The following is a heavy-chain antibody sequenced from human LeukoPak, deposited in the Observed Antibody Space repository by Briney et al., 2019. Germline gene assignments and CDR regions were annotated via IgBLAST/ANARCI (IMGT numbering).Heavy chain of an antibody. J-gene: IGHJ4*02. V-gene: IGHV3-30*03. Sequence: PLGGSLRLSCAASGFTFRSYGMHWVRQAPGKGLEWVAVISFDGSNKYYADSVKGRFTISRDDSKNTLYLQMNSLRAEDTAVYYCARDGGARSSWYGGNFDYWGQGTLVTVSS. D-gene: IGHD6-13*01. CDR3: ARDGGARSSWYGGNFDY. CDR2: ISFDGSNK. CDR1: GFTFRSYG.